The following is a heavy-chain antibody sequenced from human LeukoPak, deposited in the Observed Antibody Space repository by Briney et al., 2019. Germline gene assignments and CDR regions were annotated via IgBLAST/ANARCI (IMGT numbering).Heavy chain of an antibody. Sequence: GGSLRLSCAASGFTVSSNYMSWVRQAPGKGLEWVSVIYSGGSTYYADSVKGRVTISRDNSKNTLYLQMNSLRAEDTAVYYCASSSWYYYDSSGYYPDYWGQGTLVTVSS. J-gene: IGHJ4*02. CDR1: GFTVSSNY. CDR3: ASSSWYYYDSSGYYPDY. CDR2: IYSGGST. V-gene: IGHV3-66*01. D-gene: IGHD3-22*01.